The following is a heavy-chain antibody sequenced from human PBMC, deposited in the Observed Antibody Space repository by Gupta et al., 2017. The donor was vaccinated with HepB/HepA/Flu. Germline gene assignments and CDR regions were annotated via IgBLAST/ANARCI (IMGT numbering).Heavy chain of an antibody. D-gene: IGHD1-26*01. Sequence: QVQLVQSGAAVKKPGASVKVSCTTSGYTFTGNNIHWVRQAPGQGLEWMGWINPKTGDTNSAQNFQGRITVTRDTSSSTVYMELSTLISDDTAIYYCARHGGTYPDYWGQGTLVAVSS. CDR2: INPKTGDT. CDR1: GYTFTGNN. CDR3: ARHGGTYPDY. V-gene: IGHV1-2*02. J-gene: IGHJ4*02.